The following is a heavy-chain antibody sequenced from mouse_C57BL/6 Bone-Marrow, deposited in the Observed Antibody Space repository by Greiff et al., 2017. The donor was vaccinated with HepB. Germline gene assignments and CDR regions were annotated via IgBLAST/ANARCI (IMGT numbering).Heavy chain of an antibody. CDR2: IDPSDSYT. CDR1: GYTFPSYW. CDR3: TRDLYYGSYYYAMDY. D-gene: IGHD1-1*01. V-gene: IGHV1-50*01. J-gene: IGHJ4*01. Sequence: QVQLQQPGAELVKPGASVKLSCKASGYTFPSYWMQWVKQRPGQGLEWIGEIDPSDSYTNYNQKFKGKATLTVDTSSSTAYMQLSSLTSEDSAVYYCTRDLYYGSYYYAMDYWGQGTSVTVSS.